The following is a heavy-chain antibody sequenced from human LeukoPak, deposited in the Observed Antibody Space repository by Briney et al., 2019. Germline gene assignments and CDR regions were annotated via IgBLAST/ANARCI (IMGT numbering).Heavy chain of an antibody. Sequence: GGSLGLSCAASGFTFSNAWMSWVRQAPGKGLEWVAVIWYDGSNKYYADSVKGRFTISRDNSRNTLYLQMNSLRAEDTAVYYCARDRGAIAVAGMDAFDIWGQGTMVTVSS. J-gene: IGHJ3*02. D-gene: IGHD6-19*01. CDR3: ARDRGAIAVAGMDAFDI. CDR2: IWYDGSNK. V-gene: IGHV3-33*08. CDR1: GFTFSNAW.